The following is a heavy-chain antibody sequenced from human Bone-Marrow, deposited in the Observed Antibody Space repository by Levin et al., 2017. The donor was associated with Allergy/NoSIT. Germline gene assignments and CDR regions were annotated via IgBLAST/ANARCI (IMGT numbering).Heavy chain of an antibody. J-gene: IGHJ4*02. CDR1: GFSLDPTGVG. V-gene: IGHV2-5*01. CDR3: AHRPSSWYSIDY. D-gene: IGHD2-15*01. Sequence: SGPTLVKPTQTLTLTCTFSGFSLDPTGVGVGWIRQPPGKALEWLALIYWNDDKQYSPSLKSRLTITKDTSKDQVVLTMTNMDPVDTATYYCAHRPSSWYSIDYWGQGTLVSVSS. CDR2: IYWNDDK.